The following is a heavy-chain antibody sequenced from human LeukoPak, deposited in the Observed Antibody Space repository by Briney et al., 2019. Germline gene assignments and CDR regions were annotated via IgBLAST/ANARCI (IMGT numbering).Heavy chain of an antibody. J-gene: IGHJ5*02. CDR1: GGSISSSSYY. V-gene: IGHV4-39*01. CDR2: AYYSGSP. D-gene: IGHD3-9*01. Sequence: KPSETLSLTCTVSGGSISSSSYYWGWIRQSPGKGLEWIGSAYYSGSPYYDPSLKSRVTISVDTSKNQFSLKLSSVTAADTAVYYCASHSAEYDILTGYHSYNSFDPWGQGILVTVS. CDR3: ASHSAEYDILTGYHSYNSFDP.